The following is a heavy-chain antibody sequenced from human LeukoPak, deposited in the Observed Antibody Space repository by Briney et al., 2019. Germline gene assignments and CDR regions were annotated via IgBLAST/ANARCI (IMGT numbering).Heavy chain of an antibody. V-gene: IGHV3-7*01. D-gene: IGHD6-13*01. Sequence: GGSLRLSCAASGFTVSDYYMTWIRQAPGKGLEWVANIKQDGSEKYYVDSVKGRFTISRDNAKNSLYLQMNSLRAEDTAVYYCATSRGSWPDYFDYWGQGTLVTVSS. CDR1: GFTVSDYY. CDR3: ATSRGSWPDYFDY. J-gene: IGHJ4*02. CDR2: IKQDGSEK.